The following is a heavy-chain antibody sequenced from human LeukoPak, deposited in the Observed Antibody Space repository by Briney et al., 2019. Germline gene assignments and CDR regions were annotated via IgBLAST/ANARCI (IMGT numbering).Heavy chain of an antibody. CDR3: AKEGRWGIYYYYYMDV. CDR1: GFTFSSYG. D-gene: IGHD5-24*01. Sequence: GGSLRLSCAASGFTFSSYGMHWVRQAPGKGLEWVAVISYDGSNKYYADSVKGRFTISRDNSKNTLYLQMNSLRAEDTAVYYCAKEGRWGIYYYYYMDVWGKGTTVTVSS. V-gene: IGHV3-30*18. J-gene: IGHJ6*03. CDR2: ISYDGSNK.